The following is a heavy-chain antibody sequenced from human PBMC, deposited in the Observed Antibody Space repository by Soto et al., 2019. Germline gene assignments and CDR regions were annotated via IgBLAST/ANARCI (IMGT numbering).Heavy chain of an antibody. J-gene: IGHJ4*02. V-gene: IGHV3-66*01. Sequence: RVSCAASGFTVNSNYMSWVRQAPGKGLEWVSVIYRGGDTYYTDSVQGRFTISRDNSKNMFYLQMNSLRAEDTAVYYCARGVPLDDWGQGTLVTVSS. D-gene: IGHD2-8*01. CDR3: ARGVPLDD. CDR2: IYRGGDT. CDR1: GFTVNSNY.